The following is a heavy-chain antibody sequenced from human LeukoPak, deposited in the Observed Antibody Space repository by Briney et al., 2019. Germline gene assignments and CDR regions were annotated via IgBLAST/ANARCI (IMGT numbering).Heavy chain of an antibody. J-gene: IGHJ4*02. CDR1: GFTFSSYS. CDR2: ISSSSSYI. D-gene: IGHD3-16*01. CDR3: AREPPAGGYFDY. Sequence: GGSLRLSCAASGFTFSSYSMNWVRQAPGKGLEWVSSISSSSSYIYYADSVKGRFTISRDNAKNSLYLQMNSLRAEDTAVYYCAREPPAGGYFDYWGQGTLVTVSS. V-gene: IGHV3-21*01.